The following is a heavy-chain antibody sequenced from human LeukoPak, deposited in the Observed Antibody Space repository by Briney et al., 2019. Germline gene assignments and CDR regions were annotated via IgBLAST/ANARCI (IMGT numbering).Heavy chain of an antibody. CDR1: GGSISSYY. Sequence: PSETLSLTCTVSGGSISSYYWSWIRQPPGKGLEWIGYIYYSVSTNYNPSLKSRVTISVDTSKNQFSLKLSSVTAADTAVYYCARGGYDFWSGAFDYWGQGTLVTVSS. CDR3: ARGGYDFWSGAFDY. D-gene: IGHD3-3*01. V-gene: IGHV4-59*01. CDR2: IYYSVST. J-gene: IGHJ4*02.